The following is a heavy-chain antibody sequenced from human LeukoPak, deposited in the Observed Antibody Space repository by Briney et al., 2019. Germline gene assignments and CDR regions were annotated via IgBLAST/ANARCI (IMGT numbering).Heavy chain of an antibody. Sequence: SETLSLTCAVSGGPFSGYYWSWIRQPPGKGVEWIGEINHSGSTNYNPSLRSRVTISVDTSKNQFSLQFTSMTAADTAVYYCARSSKTQWLSPGDGFDIWGRGTLVTVSS. CDR1: GGPFSGYY. D-gene: IGHD6-19*01. CDR2: INHSGST. J-gene: IGHJ3*02. CDR3: ARSSKTQWLSPGDGFDI. V-gene: IGHV4-34*01.